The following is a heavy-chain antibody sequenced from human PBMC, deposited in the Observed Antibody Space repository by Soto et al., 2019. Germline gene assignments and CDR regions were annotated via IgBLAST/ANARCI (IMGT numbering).Heavy chain of an antibody. D-gene: IGHD5-12*01. J-gene: IGHJ5*02. V-gene: IGHV4-61*08. CDR2: IYYSRST. CDR1: AGSISSGGYY. Sequence: SETLSLTCAFTAGSISSGGYYWTWIGQPPGKGLAWIGYIYYSRSTNYIPSLKSRVAISVDTSKSQFSLKLSSVTAADTAVYYWVKLPWAGYDGIFEPWGQGTLVTVS. CDR3: VKLPWAGYDGIFEP.